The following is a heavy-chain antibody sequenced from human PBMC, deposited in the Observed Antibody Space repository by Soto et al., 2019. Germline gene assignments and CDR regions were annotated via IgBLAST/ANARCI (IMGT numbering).Heavy chain of an antibody. Sequence: AESLKISCTGSGYTFTSYWISWVRQMPGKGLEWMGRIDPSDSYPDYSPSFQGHVTLSADKSISTVYLQCSSLTASDTAMYYCARNYDASSGQLPQAFHIWGQGTMVTVSS. V-gene: IGHV5-10-1*01. CDR2: IDPSDSYP. J-gene: IGHJ3*02. D-gene: IGHD3-22*01. CDR3: ARNYDASSGQLPQAFHI. CDR1: GYTFTSYW.